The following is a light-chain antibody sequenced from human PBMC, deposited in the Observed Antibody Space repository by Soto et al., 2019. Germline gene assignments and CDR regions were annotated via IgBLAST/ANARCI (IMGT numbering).Light chain of an antibody. CDR1: QSISSW. V-gene: IGKV1-5*03. CDR3: QQYNSYPWT. Sequence: IQMTQSPSSLSASVGDRVTISCRASQSISSWLAWYQQKPGKAPKLLIYKASSLESGVPSRFSGSGSGTEFTLTISSLQPEDFATYYCQQYNSYPWTVGQGTKVDIK. CDR2: KAS. J-gene: IGKJ1*01.